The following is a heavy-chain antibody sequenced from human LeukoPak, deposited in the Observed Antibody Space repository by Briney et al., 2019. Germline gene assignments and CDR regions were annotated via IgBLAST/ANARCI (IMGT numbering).Heavy chain of an antibody. CDR1: GGSFSGYY. Sequence: SETLSLTCAVYGGSFSGYYWSWIRQHPGKGLEWIGYIYYSGSTYYNPSLKSRVTISVDTSKNQFSLKLSSVTAADTAVYYCARDGGFCSGGSCSSVLFDYWGQGPLVPVSS. J-gene: IGHJ4*02. D-gene: IGHD2-15*01. CDR2: IYYSGST. V-gene: IGHV4-31*11. CDR3: ARDGGFCSGGSCSSVLFDY.